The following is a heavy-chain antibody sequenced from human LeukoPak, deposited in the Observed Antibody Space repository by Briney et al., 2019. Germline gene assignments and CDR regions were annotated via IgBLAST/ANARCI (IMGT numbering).Heavy chain of an antibody. CDR2: ISYDGSNK. V-gene: IGHV3-30*03. Sequence: PGESLRLSCAASGFTFSSYGMHWVRQAPGKGLEWVAVISYDGSNKYYADSVKGRFTISRDNSKNTLYLQMNSLRAEDTAVYYCARGSAVAGTGDYWGQGTLVTVSS. CDR3: ARGSAVAGTGDY. CDR1: GFTFSSYG. J-gene: IGHJ4*02. D-gene: IGHD6-19*01.